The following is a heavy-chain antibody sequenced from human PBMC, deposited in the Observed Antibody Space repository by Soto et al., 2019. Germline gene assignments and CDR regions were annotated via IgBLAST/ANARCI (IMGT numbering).Heavy chain of an antibody. D-gene: IGHD3-22*01. CDR1: GDSINNNDYY. V-gene: IGHV4-30-4*01. CDR3: ARMSYHYDKWYFDL. CDR2: VYYSGST. Sequence: QLHESGPGVVKPSETLSLTCTVSGDSINNNDYYWNWIRQTPGKGLEWIGYVYYSGSTYYIPSLKSRLSMSVDTSKNQFSLKLSSVTAADTAIYYCARMSYHYDKWYFDLWGRGTLVTVSS. J-gene: IGHJ2*01.